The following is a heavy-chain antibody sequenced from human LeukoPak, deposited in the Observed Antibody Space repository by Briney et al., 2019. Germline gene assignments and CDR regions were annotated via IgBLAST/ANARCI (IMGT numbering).Heavy chain of an antibody. D-gene: IGHD3-16*01. CDR3: AREFGVPEYYFDY. J-gene: IGHJ4*02. Sequence: GGSLRLSCAASGFTFSSYWMSWARQAPGKGLEWVANIKQDGSEKYYVDSVKGRFTISRDNAKNSLYLQMNSLRAEDTAVYYCAREFGVPEYYFDYWGQGTLVTVSS. CDR2: IKQDGSEK. V-gene: IGHV3-7*01. CDR1: GFTFSSYW.